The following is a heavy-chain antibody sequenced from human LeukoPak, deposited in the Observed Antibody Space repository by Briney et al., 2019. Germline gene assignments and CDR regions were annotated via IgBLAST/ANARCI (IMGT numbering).Heavy chain of an antibody. D-gene: IGHD6-13*01. CDR1: GYTFTSYA. J-gene: IGHJ4*02. V-gene: IGHV1-18*01. CDR3: ARVRRAAAWMAV. Sequence: ASVKVSCKASGYTFTSYAMHWVRQAPGQGLEWMGWISAYNGNTNYAQKLQGRVTMTTDTSTSTAYMELRSLRSDDTAVYYCARVRRAAAWMAVWGQGTLVTVSA. CDR2: ISAYNGNT.